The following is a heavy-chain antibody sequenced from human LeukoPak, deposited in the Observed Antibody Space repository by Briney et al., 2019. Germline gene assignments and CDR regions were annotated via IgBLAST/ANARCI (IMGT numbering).Heavy chain of an antibody. CDR2: ISSSSSYI. V-gene: IGHV3-21*01. D-gene: IGHD4-17*01. CDR1: GFTFSSYS. CDR3: ARSRTTVTTFFDY. Sequence: GGSLRLSCAASGFTFSSYSMNWVRQAPGKGLEWVSSISSSSSYIYYADSVKGRFTISRDNAKNSLYLQMNSLRAEDTAVYYCARSRTTVTTFFDYWGRGTLVTVSS. J-gene: IGHJ4*02.